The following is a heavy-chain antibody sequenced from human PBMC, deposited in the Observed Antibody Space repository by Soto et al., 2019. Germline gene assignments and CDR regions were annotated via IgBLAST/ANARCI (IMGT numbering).Heavy chain of an antibody. CDR2: TTGGGIGP. CDR3: AKVPDGLNRKSPYH. D-gene: IGHD2-8*01. J-gene: IGHJ5*02. CDR1: GFPFINYA. V-gene: IGHV3-23*01. Sequence: EVQLLESGGGLVQPGESLKLACAASGFPFINYAMSWVRQAPGKGLEWVSTTGGGIGPYYADSVKGRFTISRDNPKNTLYLQMNSLRVEDTAVYYCAKVPDGLNRKSPYHWGQGTLVTVSS.